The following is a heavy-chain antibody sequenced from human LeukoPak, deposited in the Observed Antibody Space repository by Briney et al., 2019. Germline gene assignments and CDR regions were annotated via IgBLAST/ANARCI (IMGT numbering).Heavy chain of an antibody. CDR3: ARTSSGYLFDY. D-gene: IGHD3-22*01. J-gene: IGHJ4*02. Sequence: SETLSLTCTVSGGSISSYYWSWIRQPPGKGLEWIGYIYYSGSTNYDPSLKSRVTISVDTSKNQFSLKLSSVTAADTAVYYCARTSSGYLFDYWGQGTLVTVSS. CDR2: IYYSGST. CDR1: GGSISSYY. V-gene: IGHV4-59*01.